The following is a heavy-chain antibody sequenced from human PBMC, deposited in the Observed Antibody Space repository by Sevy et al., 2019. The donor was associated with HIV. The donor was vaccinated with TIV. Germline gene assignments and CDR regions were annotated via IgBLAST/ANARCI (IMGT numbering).Heavy chain of an antibody. CDR3: ARPYDSSGYYFGGQGYFDY. CDR2: IYYSGST. Sequence: SETLSLTCTVSHGSMSSSRYYWGWIRQPPGKGLEWIGTIYYSGSTYYNPSLKSRVTISVDTSKNHFSLRLNSVTAADTAVYYCARPYDSSGYYFGGQGYFDYWGQGLLVTVSS. CDR1: HGSMSSSRYY. D-gene: IGHD3-22*01. J-gene: IGHJ4*02. V-gene: IGHV4-39*02.